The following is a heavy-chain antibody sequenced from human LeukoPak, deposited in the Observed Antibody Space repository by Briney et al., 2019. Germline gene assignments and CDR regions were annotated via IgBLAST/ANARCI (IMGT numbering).Heavy chain of an antibody. CDR1: GYTLSDYF. V-gene: IGHV1-2*02. J-gene: IGHJ6*02. CDR2: INPNSGGT. CDR3: ARDYYGLDL. Sequence: GASVKVSCKASGYTLSDYFLHWVRQAPGQGLEWMGWINPNSGGTNYAQKFQGRVTMTRDTSINTAYMDLSSLRSDDKAVYYCARDYYGLDLWGQGTTVTVSS.